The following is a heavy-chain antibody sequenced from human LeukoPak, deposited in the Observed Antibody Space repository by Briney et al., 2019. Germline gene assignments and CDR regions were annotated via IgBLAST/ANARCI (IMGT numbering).Heavy chain of an antibody. D-gene: IGHD6-6*01. Sequence: GGSLRLSCAASGFTFSSYSMNWVRQAPGKGLEWVSSISSSSSYIYYADSVKGRFTISRDNAKNSLYLQMNSLRAEDTAVYYCARVQQLGVAGYYYYMDVWGKGTTVTVSS. V-gene: IGHV3-21*01. CDR2: ISSSSSYI. CDR1: GFTFSSYS. J-gene: IGHJ6*03. CDR3: ARVQQLGVAGYYYYMDV.